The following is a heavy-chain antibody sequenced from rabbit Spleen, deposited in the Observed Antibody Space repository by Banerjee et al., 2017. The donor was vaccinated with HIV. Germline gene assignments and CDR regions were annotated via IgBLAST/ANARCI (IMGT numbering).Heavy chain of an antibody. V-gene: IGHV1S40*01. CDR3: ARKLYAGITYPYFKL. J-gene: IGHJ4*01. CDR2: IAGKSV. Sequence: APGKGLEWIACIAGKSVYATWAKGRFTCSKTSSTTVTLQMTSLTAADTATYFCARKLYAGITYPYFKLWGQGTLVTVS. D-gene: IGHD8-1*01.